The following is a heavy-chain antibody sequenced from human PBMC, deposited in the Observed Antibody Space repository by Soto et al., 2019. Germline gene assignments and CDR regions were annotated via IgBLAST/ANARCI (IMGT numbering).Heavy chain of an antibody. V-gene: IGHV1-24*01. CDR1: GGSISSYY. CDR3: ATDLNGFFDY. Sequence: TCTVSGGSISSYYWSWIRQPPGKGLEWMGGFDPEDGETIYAQKFQGRVTMTEDTSTDTAYMELSSLRSEDTAVYYCATDLNGFFDYWGQGTLVTVSS. J-gene: IGHJ4*02. D-gene: IGHD2-8*01. CDR2: FDPEDGET.